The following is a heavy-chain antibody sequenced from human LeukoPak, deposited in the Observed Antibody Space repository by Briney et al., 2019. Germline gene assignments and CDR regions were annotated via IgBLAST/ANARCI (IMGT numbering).Heavy chain of an antibody. CDR1: GGSIGSSSYY. Sequence: SETLSLTCTVSGGSIGSSSYYWGWIRQPPGKGLEWIGSMSYSGSTYHSPSPKSRVTMSLDTSRNQFSLKLRSVTTADTAVYYCARGSSTGTTRLDYWGQGTWSPSPQ. CDR2: MSYSGST. J-gene: IGHJ4*02. D-gene: IGHD1-1*01. V-gene: IGHV4-39*01. CDR3: ARGSSTGTTRLDY.